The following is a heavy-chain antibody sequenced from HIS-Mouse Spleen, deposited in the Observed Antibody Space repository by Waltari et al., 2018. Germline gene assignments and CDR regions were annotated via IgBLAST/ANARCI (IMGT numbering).Heavy chain of an antibody. CDR1: GFPFDDYA. V-gene: IGHV3-9*01. CDR3: AKASNWGYSNWYFDL. D-gene: IGHD7-27*01. Sequence: EVQLVESGGGLVQPGRSLRLSCAASGFPFDDYAMHWVRQAPGKGLEWVSGISGNSGSIGYADSVKGRFTISRDNAKNSLYLQMNSLRAEDTALYYCAKASNWGYSNWYFDLWGRGTLVTVSS. CDR2: ISGNSGSI. J-gene: IGHJ2*01.